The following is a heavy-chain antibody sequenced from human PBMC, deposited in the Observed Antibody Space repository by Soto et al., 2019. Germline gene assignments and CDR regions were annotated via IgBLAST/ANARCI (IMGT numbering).Heavy chain of an antibody. Sequence: ASENLYCKAGGYRLRRYYIHWVRQAPGQGLEWMGIINPSSGGTSYAQKLQGRVTMTRDTSAYTVYMELSSLRSEDTAVYYCARDGRSFPFGGGMDVWG. CDR2: INPSSGGT. CDR1: GYRLRRYY. J-gene: IGHJ6*02. D-gene: IGHD2-15*01. V-gene: IGHV1-46*04. CDR3: ARDGRSFPFGGGMDV.